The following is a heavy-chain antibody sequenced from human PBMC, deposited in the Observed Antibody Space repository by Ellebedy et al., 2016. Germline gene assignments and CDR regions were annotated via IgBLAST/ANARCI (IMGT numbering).Heavy chain of an antibody. J-gene: IGHJ4*02. CDR1: GYSFTRYW. V-gene: IGHV5-51*01. D-gene: IGHD6-6*01. CDR2: IYPGDSDT. CDR3: ARPSIAARHFEY. Sequence: GESLKISXKASGYSFTRYWIGWVRQMPGKGLEWMGIIYPGDSDTRYSPSFQGQVTISADKSVSTAYLQWNSLKASDTAMYYCARPSIAARHFEYWGQGTLVTVSS.